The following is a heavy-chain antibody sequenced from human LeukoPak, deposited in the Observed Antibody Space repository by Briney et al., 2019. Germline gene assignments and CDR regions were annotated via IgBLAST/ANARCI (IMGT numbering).Heavy chain of an antibody. CDR2: ISYDGSNK. D-gene: IGHD2-8*01. CDR1: GFTFSSYG. CDR3: AKTRKWIDY. V-gene: IGHV3-30-3*02. Sequence: GRSLRLSCVASGFTFSSYGIHWVRQAPGKGLEWVAVISYDGSNKYYADSVKGRFTISRDNSKNTLYLQLSSLKADDTAVYYCAKTRKWIDYWGQGTLVTVSS. J-gene: IGHJ4*02.